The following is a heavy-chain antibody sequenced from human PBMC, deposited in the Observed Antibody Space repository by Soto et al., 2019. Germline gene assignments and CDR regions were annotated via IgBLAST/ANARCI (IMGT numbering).Heavy chain of an antibody. D-gene: IGHD3-22*01. Sequence: SETLSLTCTVAGGSIRSGGYYWSWIRQHPGKGLEWIGYIYYSGSTYYNPSLKSRVTISVDTSKNQFSLKLSSVTAADTAVYYCARDHYDSSGYYYKTYYYYYGMDVWGQGTTVTV. CDR3: ARDHYDSSGYYYKTYYYYYGMDV. CDR1: GGSIRSGGYY. J-gene: IGHJ6*02. CDR2: IYYSGST. V-gene: IGHV4-30-4*01.